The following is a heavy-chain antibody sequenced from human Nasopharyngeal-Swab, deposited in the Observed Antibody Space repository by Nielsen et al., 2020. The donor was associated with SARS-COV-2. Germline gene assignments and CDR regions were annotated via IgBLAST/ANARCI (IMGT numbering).Heavy chain of an antibody. CDR1: GFILSDYD. CDR2: FGLGADT. V-gene: IGHV3-13*01. Sequence: AGSLTLSCAASGFILSDYDMHCVRQPRGKGLEWVSSFGLGADTYYSDSAKGRFTISRDDAKNLLFLQLNSLRVGDTAVYFCARDRHGVDVWGQGTTVIVSS. J-gene: IGHJ6*02. D-gene: IGHD3-10*01. CDR3: ARDRHGVDV.